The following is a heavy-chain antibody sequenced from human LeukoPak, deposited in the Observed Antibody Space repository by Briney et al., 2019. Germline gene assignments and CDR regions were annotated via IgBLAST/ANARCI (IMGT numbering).Heavy chain of an antibody. J-gene: IGHJ5*02. Sequence: PSETLSLTCTVSGGSVSSGGYYWSWIRQPPGKGLEWIGYIYYSGSTNYNPSLKSRVTISANTSKNQFSLKLSSVTAADTAVYYCARLSGRYDSSGYYSGFDPWGQGTLVTVSS. CDR2: IYYSGST. CDR1: GGSVSSGGYY. V-gene: IGHV4-61*08. CDR3: ARLSGRYDSSGYYSGFDP. D-gene: IGHD3-22*01.